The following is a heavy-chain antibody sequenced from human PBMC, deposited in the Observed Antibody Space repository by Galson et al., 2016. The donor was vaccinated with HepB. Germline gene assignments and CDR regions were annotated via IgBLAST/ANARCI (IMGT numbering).Heavy chain of an antibody. Sequence: SETLSLTCNVSGGSNYWGWIRQPPGKGLEWIGSMYYSGSRFYNPSVKSRVTISVDTSKNQFSLKVSSVTAADTAVYYCARLDEDRHFDLWGRGTLVIVSS. CDR1: GGSNY. D-gene: IGHD2-15*01. CDR2: MYYSGSR. CDR3: ARLDEDRHFDL. J-gene: IGHJ2*01. V-gene: IGHV4-39*01.